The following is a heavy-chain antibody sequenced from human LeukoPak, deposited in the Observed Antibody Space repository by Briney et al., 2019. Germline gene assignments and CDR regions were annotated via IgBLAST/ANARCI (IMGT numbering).Heavy chain of an antibody. CDR2: INPNSGNT. CDR1: GYTFTSHD. CDR3: ARAYYHDTSSYQGFDF. Sequence: ASVKVSCKASGYTFTSHDINWVRQATGQGLEWVGYINPNSGNTGYAQKLQGRVTMTTDTSTSTAYMELRSLRSDDTAVYFCARAYYHDTSSYQGFDFWGQGTLVTVSS. J-gene: IGHJ4*02. V-gene: IGHV1-8*01. D-gene: IGHD3-22*01.